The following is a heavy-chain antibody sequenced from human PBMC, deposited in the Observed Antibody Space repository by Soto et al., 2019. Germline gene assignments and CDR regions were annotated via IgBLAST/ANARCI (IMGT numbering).Heavy chain of an antibody. Sequence: PSETLSLTCTVSGGSISSYYWSWIRQPPGKGLEWIGYIYYSGSTNYNPSLKSRFTISVYTSKNQFSLKLSSVTAADTAVYYCARSPRFGQPLGYWGQGTLVTVSS. CDR2: IYYSGST. D-gene: IGHD3-16*01. J-gene: IGHJ4*02. CDR1: GGSISSYY. V-gene: IGHV4-59*01. CDR3: ARSPRFGQPLGY.